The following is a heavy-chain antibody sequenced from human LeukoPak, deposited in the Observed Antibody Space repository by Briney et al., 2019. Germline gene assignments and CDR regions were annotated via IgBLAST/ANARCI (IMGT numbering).Heavy chain of an antibody. CDR2: IIEKGNA. CDR3: ARGYYPPRWYFDL. J-gene: IGHJ2*01. V-gene: IGHV4-34*01. Sequence: PSETLSLTCALYGGSSSSYSWSWTWIRQTPEKGLEWIGEIIEKGNANYSPSLKSRVTIDLDTSKNQFSLKLTSMTAADTAMYYCARGYYPPRWYFDLWGRGSLVTVSS. CDR1: GGSSSSYS. D-gene: IGHD3-10*01.